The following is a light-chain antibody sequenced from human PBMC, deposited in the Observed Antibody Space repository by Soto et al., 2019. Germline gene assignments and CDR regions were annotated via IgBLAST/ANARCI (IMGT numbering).Light chain of an antibody. CDR2: GNT. CDR3: QSYDTSLSGPVV. CDR1: SSNIGAGCD. Sequence: QSVLTQPPSVSGAPGQRVTMSCTGSSSNIGAGCDGHWYQHLPGTAPKLLIYGNTNRPSGVPDRFSGSKSGTSASLAITGLQAEDEADYYCQSYDTSLSGPVVFGGGTKLTVL. J-gene: IGLJ2*01. V-gene: IGLV1-40*01.